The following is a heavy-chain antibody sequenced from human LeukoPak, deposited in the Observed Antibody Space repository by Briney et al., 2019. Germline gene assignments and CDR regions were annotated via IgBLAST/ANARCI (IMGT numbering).Heavy chain of an antibody. D-gene: IGHD2-15*01. V-gene: IGHV3-21*01. Sequence: GGSLRLSCAASGFTFSSYSMNWVRQAPGKGLEWVSYISSSSDYIYYADSVKGRFTISRDNAKNSLYLQMNSLRAEDTAVYYCARLQMYCSGGSCYGAWGQGTLVTVSS. CDR3: ARLQMYCSGGSCYGA. J-gene: IGHJ4*02. CDR1: GFTFSSYS. CDR2: ISSSSDYI.